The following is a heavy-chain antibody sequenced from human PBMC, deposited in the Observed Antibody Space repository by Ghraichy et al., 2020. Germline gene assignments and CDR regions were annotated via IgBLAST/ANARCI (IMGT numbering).Heavy chain of an antibody. CDR3: ARGRSRTVAGLFDY. V-gene: IGHV4-34*01. D-gene: IGHD6-19*01. J-gene: IGHJ4*02. CDR1: GGSFSGYY. Sequence: SETLSLTCAVYGGSFSGYYWSWIRQPPGKGLEWIGEINHSGSTNYNPSLKSRVTISVDTSKNQFSLKLSSVTAADTAVYYCARGRSRTVAGLFDYWGQGTLVTVSS. CDR2: INHSGST.